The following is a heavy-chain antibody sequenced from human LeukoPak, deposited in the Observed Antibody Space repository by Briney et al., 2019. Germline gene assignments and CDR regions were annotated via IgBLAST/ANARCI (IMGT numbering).Heavy chain of an antibody. D-gene: IGHD5-24*01. CDR1: GFTFSRFT. CDR2: ITSSSSYI. V-gene: IGHV3-21*04. CDR3: ARDLGDGYGGYYFDY. J-gene: IGHJ4*02. Sequence: GSLRLSCAASGFTFSRFTMNWVRQAPGKGLEWVSSITSSSSYIYYADSVKGRFTISRDNAKNSLYLQMNSLRAEDTAVYYCARDLGDGYGGYYFDYWGQGTLVTVSS.